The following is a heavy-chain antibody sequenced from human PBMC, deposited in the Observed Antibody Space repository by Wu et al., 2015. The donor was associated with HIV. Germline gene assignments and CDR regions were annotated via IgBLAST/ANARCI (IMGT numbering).Heavy chain of an antibody. CDR2: IDPMSGAT. CDR3: VRDATPTAMLRRDGANFRALGI. J-gene: IGHJ3*02. CDR1: GYVFAGFY. D-gene: IGHD5-18*01. Sequence: QVQLVQSGADMKKPGASLKVSCKTSGYVFAGFYIHWVRQAPGQGLEWMGWIDPMSGATDFARKFQGRITMARDTSTSTAAMELTRMTSDDTATYYCVRDATPTAMLRRDGANFRALGIWGQGTMVTVSS. V-gene: IGHV1-2*02.